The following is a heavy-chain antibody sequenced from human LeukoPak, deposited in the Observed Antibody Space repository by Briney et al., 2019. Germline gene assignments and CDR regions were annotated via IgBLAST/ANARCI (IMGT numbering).Heavy chain of an antibody. CDR1: GFTFSSYS. CDR2: ISSSSSYI. J-gene: IGHJ4*02. Sequence: KTGGSLRLSCAASGFTFSSYSMNWVRQAPGKGLEWVSSISSSSSYIYYADSVKGRFTISRDNAKNSLYLRMNSLRAEDTAVYYCARDSGWSSSLGAYFDYWGQGTLVTVSS. V-gene: IGHV3-21*01. D-gene: IGHD6-19*01. CDR3: ARDSGWSSSLGAYFDY.